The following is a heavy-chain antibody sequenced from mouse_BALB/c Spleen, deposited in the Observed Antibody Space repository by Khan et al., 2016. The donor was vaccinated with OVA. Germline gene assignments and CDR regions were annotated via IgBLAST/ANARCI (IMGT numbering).Heavy chain of an antibody. J-gene: IGHJ4*01. CDR3: AKQNHGTLYAVDY. Sequence: QVQLKQSGPGLVAPSHSLSITCTVSGFSLTSYGVSWVRQPPGKGLEWLGVMWGDGNTNYHSALRSRLSISKDNSKSQVFLKLNSLQTDDTATYYCAKQNHGTLYAVDYWGQGTSVTVSS. D-gene: IGHD2-1*01. V-gene: IGHV2-3*01. CDR2: MWGDGNT. CDR1: GFSLTSYG.